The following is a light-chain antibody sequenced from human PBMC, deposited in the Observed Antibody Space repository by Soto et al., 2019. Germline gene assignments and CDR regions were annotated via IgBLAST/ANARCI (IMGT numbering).Light chain of an antibody. CDR2: DDI. Sequence: QSGPTQTASVSGSPGQSITMSCTGTRRDVGGYNLVSWYQLHPGRAPKLLIHDDIKRPSGVSDRFSGSKSGNTASLTISGLQAEDEADYYCCSYAGRITLVFGGGTQLTVL. CDR3: CSYAGRITLV. J-gene: IGLJ2*01. CDR1: RRDVGGYNL. V-gene: IGLV2-23*01.